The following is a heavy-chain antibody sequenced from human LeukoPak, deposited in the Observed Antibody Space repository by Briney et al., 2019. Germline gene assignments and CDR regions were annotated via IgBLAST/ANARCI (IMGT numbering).Heavy chain of an antibody. V-gene: IGHV4-59*01. D-gene: IGHD5-12*01. J-gene: IGHJ3*01. CDR1: GASISSYY. CDR2: IYYSGTT. Sequence: PSESLSLTCTVSGASISSYYWSWIRQPPGKGLEWVGYIYYSGTTIYNPSLKSRVTISADTTMNQPSLKLSSVSAADTSVYYCARAISLDAFDVWGQGTMVTVSS. CDR3: ARAISLDAFDV.